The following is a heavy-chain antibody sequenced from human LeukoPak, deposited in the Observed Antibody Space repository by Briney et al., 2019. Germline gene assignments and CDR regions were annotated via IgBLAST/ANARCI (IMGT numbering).Heavy chain of an antibody. CDR2: ISVYNGNT. D-gene: IGHD1-26*01. CDR1: GYTFASYG. J-gene: IGHJ4*02. CDR3: ARAPDLYSGSYFDY. V-gene: IGHV1-18*01. Sequence: ASVKVSCKASGYTFASYGVTWVRQAPGQGLEWMGWISVYNGNTDYAQKLQDRVTMTTDTSTSTAYMELRSLRSDDTAVYCCARAPDLYSGSYFDYWGQGTLVTVSS.